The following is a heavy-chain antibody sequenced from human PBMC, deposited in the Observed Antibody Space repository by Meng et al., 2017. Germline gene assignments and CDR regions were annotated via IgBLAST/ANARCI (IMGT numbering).Heavy chain of an antibody. Sequence: HLLTLADEGKRPGASVKVSCKASGYTVSSYASHWVRQAPGQRLEWMGWINAGNGNTKYSQKFQGRVTIPRDTSASTAYMELSSLRSEDTAVYYCARVLPATIFGVVIDSWFDPWGQGTLVTVSS. D-gene: IGHD3-3*01. CDR1: GYTVSSYA. J-gene: IGHJ5*02. CDR2: INAGNGNT. V-gene: IGHV1-3*01. CDR3: ARVLPATIFGVVIDSWFDP.